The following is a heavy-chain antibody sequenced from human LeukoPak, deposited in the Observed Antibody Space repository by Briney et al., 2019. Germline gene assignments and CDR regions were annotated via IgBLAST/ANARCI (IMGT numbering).Heavy chain of an antibody. CDR1: GFTFSNCA. CDR3: VRRTYFDY. V-gene: IGHV3-23*01. J-gene: IGHJ4*02. CDR2: ISGNGGDT. Sequence: PGGSLRLSCAASGFTFSNCAMSWVRQAPGKGLEWVSIISGNGGDTYYADSVKGRFTISRDNSKNTLYLQVNSLRAEDTTLYYCVRRTYFDYWGQGTLVTVSS.